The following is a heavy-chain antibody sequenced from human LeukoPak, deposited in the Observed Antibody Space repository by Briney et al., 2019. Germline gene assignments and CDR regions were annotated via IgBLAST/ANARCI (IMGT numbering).Heavy chain of an antibody. V-gene: IGHV3-23*01. CDR2: ISGSGGST. CDR3: AKAPGLRYFDWLSMGGYYFDY. J-gene: IGHJ4*02. D-gene: IGHD3-9*01. Sequence: GGSLRLSCAASGFTFSSYAMSWVRQAPGKGPEWVSAISGSGGSTYYADSVKGRFTISRDSSKNTLYLQMNSLRAEDTAAYYCAKAPGLRYFDWLSMGGYYFDYWGQGTLVTVSS. CDR1: GFTFSSYA.